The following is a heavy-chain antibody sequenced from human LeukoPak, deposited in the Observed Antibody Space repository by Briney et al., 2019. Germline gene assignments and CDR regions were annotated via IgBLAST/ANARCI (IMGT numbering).Heavy chain of an antibody. D-gene: IGHD3-10*01. Sequence: GESLKISCKGSGYSFTSYWIGWVRQMPGKGLEWMGIIYPGDSDTRYSPSFQGQVTISADKSISTAYLQWSSLKASDTAMYYCARVSRPMVRGVSTYWFDPWGQGTLVTVSS. CDR1: GYSFTSYW. CDR2: IYPGDSDT. J-gene: IGHJ5*02. CDR3: ARVSRPMVRGVSTYWFDP. V-gene: IGHV5-51*01.